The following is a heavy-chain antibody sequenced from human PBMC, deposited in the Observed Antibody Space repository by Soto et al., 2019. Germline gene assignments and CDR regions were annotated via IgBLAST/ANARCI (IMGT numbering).Heavy chain of an antibody. CDR1: GGSISSYY. Sequence: SETLSLTCTVSGGSISSYYWSWIRQPPGKGLEWIGYIYYSGSTNYSPSLKSRVTISVDTSKNQFSLKLSSVTAADTAVYYCARVSAGYDFWSGYNFDYWGQGTLVTVSS. J-gene: IGHJ4*02. CDR2: IYYSGST. CDR3: ARVSAGYDFWSGYNFDY. V-gene: IGHV4-59*01. D-gene: IGHD3-3*01.